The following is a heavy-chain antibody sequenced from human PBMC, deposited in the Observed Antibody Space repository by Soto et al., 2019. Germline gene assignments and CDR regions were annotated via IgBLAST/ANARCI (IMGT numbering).Heavy chain of an antibody. J-gene: IGHJ4*02. CDR3: ANYEKPL. CDR2: ITASEGTT. CDR1: GFTFSSYS. D-gene: IGHD5-12*01. V-gene: IGHV3-23*01. Sequence: EVKLLESGGGLVQPGGSLRLSCAASGFTFSSYSMSWVRQAPGKGLEWVSHITASEGTTYYADSVKGRFTISRDSSRNTLYLQMNSLRAEDTALYYCANYEKPLWGQGTLVTVSS.